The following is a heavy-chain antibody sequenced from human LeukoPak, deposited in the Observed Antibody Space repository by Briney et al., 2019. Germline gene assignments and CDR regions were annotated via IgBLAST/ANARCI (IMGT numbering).Heavy chain of an antibody. CDR3: ASPAQSYGDYGPLLSPFDY. V-gene: IGHV1-69*13. CDR2: IIPIFGTA. D-gene: IGHD4-17*01. J-gene: IGHJ4*02. CDR1: GGTFSSYA. Sequence: ASVKVSCKASGGTFSSYAISWVRQAPGQGLEWMGGIIPIFGTANYAQKFQGRVTITADESTSTAYMELSSLRSEDTAVYYCASPAQSYGDYGPLLSPFDYWGQGTLVTVSS.